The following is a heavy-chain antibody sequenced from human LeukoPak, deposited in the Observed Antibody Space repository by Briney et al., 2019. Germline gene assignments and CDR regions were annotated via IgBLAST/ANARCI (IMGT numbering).Heavy chain of an antibody. CDR1: GFTFSRYA. CDR2: ISYDANIGSNK. D-gene: IGHD3-16*01. CDR3: AKVEAGGSFDY. Sequence: GRPLRLSCATSGFTFSRYAMHWVRQAPGKGLEWVALISYDANIGSNKYYADSVKGRFTISRDNSKNTLYLQMNSLRAEDTAVYYCAKVEAGGSFDYWGQGTLVTVSS. J-gene: IGHJ4*02. V-gene: IGHV3-30-3*01.